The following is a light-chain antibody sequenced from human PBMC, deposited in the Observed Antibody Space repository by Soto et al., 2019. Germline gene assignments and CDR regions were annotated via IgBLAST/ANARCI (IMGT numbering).Light chain of an antibody. J-gene: IGKJ1*01. CDR1: QSLLHSNGDNS. CDR3: MQALQTPRT. V-gene: IGKV2-28*01. CDR2: LGS. Sequence: DIVMTQSPLSLPVTPGEPASISCRSSQSLLHSNGDNSLDWYLQKPGQSPQLLIYLGSNRASGVPDRFSGSGSGTDFTLKISRVDADDVGVYYSMQALQTPRTFGQGTKVEIK.